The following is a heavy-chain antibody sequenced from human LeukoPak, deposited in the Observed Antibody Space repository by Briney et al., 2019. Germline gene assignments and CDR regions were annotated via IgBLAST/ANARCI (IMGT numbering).Heavy chain of an antibody. Sequence: GGSLRLSCAASGFTFSNAWMSWVRQAPGKGLEWVGRIKSKTDGGTTDYAAPVKGRFTISRDDSKNTLYLQMNSLKTEDTAVYYCTTNACSSTSCYHYYYYMDVWGKGTTVTVSS. CDR1: GFTFSNAW. J-gene: IGHJ6*03. D-gene: IGHD2-2*01. CDR3: TTNACSSTSCYHYYYYMDV. V-gene: IGHV3-15*01. CDR2: IKSKTDGGTT.